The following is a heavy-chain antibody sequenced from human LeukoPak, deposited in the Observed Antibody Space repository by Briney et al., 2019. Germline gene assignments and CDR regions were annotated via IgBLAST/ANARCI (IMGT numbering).Heavy chain of an antibody. CDR2: ISYDGSNK. Sequence: GGSLRLSCAASGFTFSSYGMHWVRQAPGKGLEWVAVISYDGSNKYYADSVKGRFTISRDNSKNTLYLQMNSLRAEDTAVYYCARGPYSYDSSGYPEDYWGQGTLVTVSS. J-gene: IGHJ4*02. CDR3: ARGPYSYDSSGYPEDY. V-gene: IGHV3-30*03. CDR1: GFTFSSYG. D-gene: IGHD3-22*01.